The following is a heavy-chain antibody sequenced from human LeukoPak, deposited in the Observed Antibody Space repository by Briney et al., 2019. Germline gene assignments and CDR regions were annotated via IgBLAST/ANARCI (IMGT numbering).Heavy chain of an antibody. Sequence: SETLSLTCAVYGGSFSGYYWSWIRQPPGKGLEWIGEINHSGSTNYNPSLKSRVTISVDTSKNQFSLKLSSVTAADTTVYYCARVVPLVRGVIPGYYYGMDVWGQGTTVTVSS. D-gene: IGHD3-10*01. V-gene: IGHV4-34*01. CDR2: INHSGST. CDR1: GGSFSGYY. CDR3: ARVVPLVRGVIPGYYYGMDV. J-gene: IGHJ6*02.